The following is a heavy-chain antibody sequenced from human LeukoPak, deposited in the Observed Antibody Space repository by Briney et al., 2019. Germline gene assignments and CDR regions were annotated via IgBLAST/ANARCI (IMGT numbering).Heavy chain of an antibody. Sequence: GGSLRLSCAASGFTFSSHWMSWVRQAPGKGLQWVSVIYSGGSTYYADSVKGRFTISRDNSKNTLYLQMNSLRAEDTAVYYCARQDRYRYYYDSSGHISHWGQGTLVTVSS. J-gene: IGHJ1*01. D-gene: IGHD3-22*01. V-gene: IGHV3-53*01. CDR3: ARQDRYRYYYDSSGHISH. CDR2: IYSGGST. CDR1: GFTFSSHW.